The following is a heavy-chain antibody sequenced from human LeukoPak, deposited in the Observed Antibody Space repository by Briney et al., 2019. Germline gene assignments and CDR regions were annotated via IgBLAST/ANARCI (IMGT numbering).Heavy chain of an antibody. V-gene: IGHV4-59*08. CDR2: IYYSGST. J-gene: IGHJ3*02. CDR3: ARHTVCSGGSCYSTPAFDI. CDR1: GGSISSYY. Sequence: PSETLSLTCTVSGGSISSYYWSWIRQPPGKGLEWIGYIYYSGSTNYNPSLKSRVTISVDTSKNQFSLKLSSVTAADTAVYYCARHTVCSGGSCYSTPAFDIWGQGTMVTVSS. D-gene: IGHD2-15*01.